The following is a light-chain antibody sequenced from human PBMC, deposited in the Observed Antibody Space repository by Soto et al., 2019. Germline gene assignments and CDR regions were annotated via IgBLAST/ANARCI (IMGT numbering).Light chain of an antibody. V-gene: IGLV2-14*01. CDR1: SSEVGGYNS. J-gene: IGLJ1*01. Sequence: QSALTQPASVSGSPGQSITISCTGTSSEVGGYNSVSWYQQHPGKAPKLIIYEVTHRPSGVSNRFSGSQSVNTASLTISGLQAEDEADYYCCSFTTSTTYVFGTGTKVTV. CDR3: CSFTTSTTYV. CDR2: EVT.